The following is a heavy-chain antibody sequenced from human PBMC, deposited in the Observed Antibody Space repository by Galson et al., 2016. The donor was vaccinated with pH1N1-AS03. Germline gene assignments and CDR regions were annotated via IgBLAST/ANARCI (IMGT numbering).Heavy chain of an antibody. CDR3: ARVRGSSGWYQPEYLDH. CDR2: IYYSGST. Sequence: SETLSLTCTVSGGSVSSTSHYWSWIRQPPGQGLQWIGYIYYSGSTKFHPSLKSRVTISLDTSKNQFSLELTSVTAADTAVYYCARVRGSSGWYQPEYLDHWGQGTLVIVSS. CDR1: GGSVSSTSHY. V-gene: IGHV4-61*01. J-gene: IGHJ1*01. D-gene: IGHD6-19*01.